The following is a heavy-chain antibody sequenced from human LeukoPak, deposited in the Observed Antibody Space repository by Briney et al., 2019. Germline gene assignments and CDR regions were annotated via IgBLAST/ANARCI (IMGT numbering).Heavy chain of an antibody. V-gene: IGHV4-59*01. J-gene: IGHJ4*02. CDR3: ASGVEMAVFDY. Sequence: PSETLSLTCTVSGGSISSYYWSWIRQPPGKGLEWIGYIDYSGSTNYNPSLKSRVTISVDTSKNQFSLKLSSVTAADTAVYYCASGVEMAVFDYWGQGTLVTVSS. CDR2: IDYSGST. D-gene: IGHD5-24*01. CDR1: GGSISSYY.